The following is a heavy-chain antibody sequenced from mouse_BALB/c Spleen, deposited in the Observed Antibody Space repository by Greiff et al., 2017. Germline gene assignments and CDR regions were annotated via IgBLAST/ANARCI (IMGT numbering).Heavy chain of an antibody. J-gene: IGHJ3*01. CDR2: IDPANGNT. V-gene: IGHV14-3*02. CDR1: GFNIKDTY. D-gene: IGHD2-1*01. CDR3: DRHTGNPCAY. Sequence: VQLQQSGAELVKPGASVTLSCTASGFNIKDTYMHWVKQRPEQGLEWIGRIDPANGNTKYDPKFQGKATITADTSSNTDYLQLSSLTSEDTAVYYCDRHTGNPCAYWGQGTLVTVSA.